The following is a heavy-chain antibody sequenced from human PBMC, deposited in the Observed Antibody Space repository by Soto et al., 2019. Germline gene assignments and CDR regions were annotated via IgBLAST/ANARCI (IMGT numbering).Heavy chain of an antibody. CDR2: INQDGSEK. CDR3: ARDQPGYSYGYGLGY. V-gene: IGHV3-7*01. D-gene: IGHD5-18*01. CDR1: GFTFSTYW. Sequence: GGSLRLSCAASGFTFSTYWMSWVRQAPGKGLEWVANINQDGSEKWYADSVKGRFTISRDNAKNSLYLQMNSLRAEDTAVYYCARDQPGYSYGYGLGYWGQGTLVTVSS. J-gene: IGHJ4*02.